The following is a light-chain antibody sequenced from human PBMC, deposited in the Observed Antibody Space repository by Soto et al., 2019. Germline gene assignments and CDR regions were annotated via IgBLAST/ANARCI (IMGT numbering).Light chain of an antibody. V-gene: IGKV3-11*01. CDR2: DST. J-gene: IGKJ5*01. CDR1: QSIHTS. CDR3: KQSNVWPPIT. Sequence: VLTQSPATLSLSPGERATLSCRASQSIHTSLAWYQQKPGQPPRLVVYDSTLRANGVPDRFGGSRSGTEFTLTINNLEPEDFAVYYCKQSNVWPPITFGQGTRLEIK.